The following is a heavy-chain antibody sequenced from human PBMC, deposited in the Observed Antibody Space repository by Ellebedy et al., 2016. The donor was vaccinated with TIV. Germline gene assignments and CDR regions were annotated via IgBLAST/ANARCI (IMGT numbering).Heavy chain of an antibody. Sequence: GESLKISXAASGFTFSSYWMQWVRQAPGKGLEWVANIKQDGSAKYYVDSVKGRFTISRDNAKNSVYLQMNNLRAEDTAVSYCARRYMDVWGRGTTVTVSS. J-gene: IGHJ6*03. CDR3: ARRYMDV. CDR2: IKQDGSAK. CDR1: GFTFSSYW. V-gene: IGHV3-7*01.